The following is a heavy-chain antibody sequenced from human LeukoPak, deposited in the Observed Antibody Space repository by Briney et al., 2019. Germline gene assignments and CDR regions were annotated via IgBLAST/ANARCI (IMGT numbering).Heavy chain of an antibody. J-gene: IGHJ4*02. CDR1: GFTFSSYE. CDR3: ARVDYYDSSAYPPFDF. D-gene: IGHD3-22*01. Sequence: GGSLRLSCAASGFTFSSYEMNWVRLAPGKGLEWVSYISSSSTTIYYADSVKGRFTISRDNAKNSLYLQMNSLRGEDTAVYYCARVDYYDSSAYPPFDFWGQGTLVTVSS. V-gene: IGHV3-48*03. CDR2: ISSSSTTI.